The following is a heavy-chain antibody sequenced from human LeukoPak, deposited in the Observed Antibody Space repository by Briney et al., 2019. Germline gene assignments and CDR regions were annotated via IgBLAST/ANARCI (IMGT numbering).Heavy chain of an antibody. Sequence: PSETLSLTCTASGGSISSFFWSGIRQPPGKGLEWIGYIYYSGSTNYNPSLKRRVTISGDTSKNQFSLKLSSVTAADTAVYYCARLQWLDYYGMDVWGQGTKVTVSS. CDR1: GGSISSFF. V-gene: IGHV4-59*08. CDR3: ARLQWLDYYGMDV. D-gene: IGHD6-19*01. CDR2: IYYSGST. J-gene: IGHJ6*02.